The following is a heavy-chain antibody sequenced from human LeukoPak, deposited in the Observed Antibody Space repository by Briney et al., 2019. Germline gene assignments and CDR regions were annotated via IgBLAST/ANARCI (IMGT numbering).Heavy chain of an antibody. J-gene: IGHJ4*02. CDR2: MDYSGST. D-gene: IGHD6-13*01. CDR1: GGSISSSSYY. V-gene: IGHV4-39*01. CDR3: ARLRYNSSCYFDY. Sequence: SETLSLTCTVSGGSISSSSYYWGWIRQPPWKGLEWIGGMDYSGSTNYNQSVKSRVTISVDMSKNPFSLKMSSVTAADTAVYYCARLRYNSSCYFDYWGQGTLVTVSS.